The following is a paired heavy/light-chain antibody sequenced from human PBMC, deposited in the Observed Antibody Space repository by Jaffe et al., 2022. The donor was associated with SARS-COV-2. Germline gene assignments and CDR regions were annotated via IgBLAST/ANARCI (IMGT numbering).Heavy chain of an antibody. CDR1: GGSISSSGDY. Sequence: QLQLQESGPGLVKPSETLSLTCTVSGGSISSSGDYWGWIRQPPGEGLEWIGSIHYSGSTYYNPSLKSLVTISVDTSKNQFSLKLTSVTAADTAVYYCAGHRGDIVLMVFANWGQGSLVTVSS. J-gene: IGHJ4*02. CDR3: AGHRGDIVLMVFAN. V-gene: IGHV4-39*01. D-gene: IGHD2-8*01. CDR2: IHYSGST.
Light chain of an antibody. J-gene: IGLJ1*01. Sequence: QSALTQPRSVSGSPGQSVTISCTGTSGDVGDYNYVSWYQQHPGKAPKLLIYDVTKRPSGVPDRFSGSKSGNTASLTISGLQAEDEADYYCCSYAGTYTGVFGTGTKVTVL. V-gene: IGLV2-11*01. CDR1: SGDVGDYNY. CDR2: DVT. CDR3: CSYAGTYTGV.